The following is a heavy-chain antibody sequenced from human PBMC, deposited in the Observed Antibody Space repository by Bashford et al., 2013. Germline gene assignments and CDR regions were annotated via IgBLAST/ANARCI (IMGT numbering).Heavy chain of an antibody. CDR3: ARASPDYYDSSGYYVDY. CDR2: IIPIFGTA. V-gene: IGHV1-69*13. CDR1: GGTFSSYA. D-gene: IGHD3-22*01. Sequence: SVKVSCKASGGTFSSYAISWVRQAPGQGLEWMGGIIPIFGTANYAQKFQGRVTITADESTSTAYMELSSVTAADTAVYYCARASPDYYDSSGYYVDYWGQGTLVTVSS. J-gene: IGHJ4*02.